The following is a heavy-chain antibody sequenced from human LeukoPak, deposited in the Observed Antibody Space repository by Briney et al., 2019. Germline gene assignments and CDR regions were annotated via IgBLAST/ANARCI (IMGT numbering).Heavy chain of an antibody. CDR1: GYSFTNYW. D-gene: IGHD2-21*01. J-gene: IGHJ2*01. V-gene: IGHV5-51*01. Sequence: GESLKISCKGSGYSFTNYWIGWVRQMPGKGLEWMGIIYPGDSDTRYSPSFQGQVPISADKSISPAYLQWSSLKASDTAMYYCARLGGLWWWSFDLWGRGTLVTVSS. CDR2: IYPGDSDT. CDR3: ARLGGLWWWSFDL.